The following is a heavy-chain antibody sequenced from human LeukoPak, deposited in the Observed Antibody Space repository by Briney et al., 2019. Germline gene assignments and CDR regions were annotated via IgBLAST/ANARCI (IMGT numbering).Heavy chain of an antibody. Sequence: ASVTVSCTASGYTFTSYAMHWVRQAPGQRLEWMGWINAGNGNTKYSQKFQGRVTITRDTSASTAYMEVSSLRSEDTAVYHCARTQGVYYGGNSGAFDIWGQGTVVTVSS. CDR3: ARTQGVYYGGNSGAFDI. D-gene: IGHD4-23*01. V-gene: IGHV1-3*01. CDR1: GYTFTSYA. J-gene: IGHJ3*02. CDR2: INAGNGNT.